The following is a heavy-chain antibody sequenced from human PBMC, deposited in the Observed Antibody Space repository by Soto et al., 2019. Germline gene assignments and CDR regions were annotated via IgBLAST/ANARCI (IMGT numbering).Heavy chain of an antibody. J-gene: IGHJ4*02. CDR3: ARTPDCTNGVCSAGFDY. V-gene: IGHV3-11*06. D-gene: IGHD2-8*01. CDR2: ISSSSSYT. Sequence: PGGSLRLSCAASGFTFSDYYMSWIRQAPGKGLEWVSYISSSSSYTNYADSVKGRFTISRDNAKNSLYLQMNSLRAEDTAVYYCARTPDCTNGVCSAGFDYWGQATLVTVSS. CDR1: GFTFSDYY.